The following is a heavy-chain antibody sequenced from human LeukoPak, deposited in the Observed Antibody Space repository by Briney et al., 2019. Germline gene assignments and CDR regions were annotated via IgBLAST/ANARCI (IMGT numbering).Heavy chain of an antibody. Sequence: ASVKVSCKASGYTFTGYYMHWVRQAPGRGLEWMGWINPNSGGTNYAQKFQGRVTMTRDTSISTAYMELSRLRSDDTAVYYCARGSRYFDRLLLGRRYFDYWGQGTLVTVSS. J-gene: IGHJ4*02. V-gene: IGHV1-2*02. D-gene: IGHD3-9*01. CDR2: INPNSGGT. CDR1: GYTFTGYY. CDR3: ARGSRYFDRLLLGRRYFDY.